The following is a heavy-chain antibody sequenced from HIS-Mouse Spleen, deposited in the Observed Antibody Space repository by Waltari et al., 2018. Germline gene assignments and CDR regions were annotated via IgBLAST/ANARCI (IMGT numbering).Heavy chain of an antibody. CDR1: GGSISSSSYY. Sequence: QLQLQESGPGLVKPSETLSLTCTVSGGSISSSSYYWGWIRQPPGKGLECIGSIYYSGSTYSHPALKSRVTLSVDTSKTHFSLKLRSVTAADTAVYYCAREIPYSSSWYDWYFDLWGRGTLVTVSS. CDR2: IYYSGST. CDR3: AREIPYSSSWYDWYFDL. V-gene: IGHV4-39*07. J-gene: IGHJ2*01. D-gene: IGHD6-13*01.